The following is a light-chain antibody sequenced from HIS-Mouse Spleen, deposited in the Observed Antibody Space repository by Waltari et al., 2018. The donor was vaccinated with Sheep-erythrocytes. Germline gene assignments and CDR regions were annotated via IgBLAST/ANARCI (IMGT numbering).Light chain of an antibody. V-gene: IGLV2-11*01. CDR3: CSYAGSYNHV. CDR2: DVS. Sequence: QSALTQPRSVSGSPGQSVTISCTGTSSDVGGYNYVSWYQQHPGKAPKLMIYDVSKRPSGVPDRFSGSKSGNTASLTISGRQADDEADYYCCSYAGSYNHVFATGTKVTVL. CDR1: SSDVGGYNY. J-gene: IGLJ1*01.